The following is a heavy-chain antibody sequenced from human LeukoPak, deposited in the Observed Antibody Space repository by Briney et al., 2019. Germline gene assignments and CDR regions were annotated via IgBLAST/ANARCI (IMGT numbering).Heavy chain of an antibody. J-gene: IGHJ6*02. CDR2: IYYSGST. Sequence: SETLSLTCTVSGGSISSSSYYWGWIRQPPGKGLEWIGYIYYSGSTNYNPSLKSRVTISVDTSKNQFSLKLSSVTAADTAVYYCASGSPVVGATGYYYYYYGMDVWGQGTTVTVSS. V-gene: IGHV4-61*05. D-gene: IGHD1-26*01. CDR1: GGSISSSSYY. CDR3: ASGSPVVGATGYYYYYYGMDV.